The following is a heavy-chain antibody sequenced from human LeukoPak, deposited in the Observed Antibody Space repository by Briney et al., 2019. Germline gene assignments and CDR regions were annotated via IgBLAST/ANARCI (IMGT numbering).Heavy chain of an antibody. J-gene: IGHJ4*02. CDR3: AKFGGEYYYDSSGYTDY. D-gene: IGHD3-22*01. V-gene: IGHV3-23*01. CDR2: ISSSGGST. Sequence: PGGSLRLSCAASGFTFSSYAMSWVRQAPGKGLEWVSAISSSGGSTYYADSVKGRFTISRDNSKNTLYLQMNSLRAEDTAVYYCAKFGGEYYYDSSGYTDYWGQGTLVTVSS. CDR1: GFTFSSYA.